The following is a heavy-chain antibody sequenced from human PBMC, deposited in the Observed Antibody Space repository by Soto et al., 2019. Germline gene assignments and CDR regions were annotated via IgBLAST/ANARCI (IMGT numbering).Heavy chain of an antibody. Sequence: QVQLVQSGAEVKKPGASVKVSCKASGYSFTTYGIAWVRQAPGQGLEWMGWISTYNGDTDYAQNLQGRVIMTTDTSATTAYMELRSLRSDDTAVYYCAIEGSMPYYYYGMEVWGQGTTVSVSS. CDR1: GYSFTTYG. D-gene: IGHD2-2*01. CDR2: ISTYNGDT. J-gene: IGHJ6*02. CDR3: AIEGSMPYYYYGMEV. V-gene: IGHV1-18*01.